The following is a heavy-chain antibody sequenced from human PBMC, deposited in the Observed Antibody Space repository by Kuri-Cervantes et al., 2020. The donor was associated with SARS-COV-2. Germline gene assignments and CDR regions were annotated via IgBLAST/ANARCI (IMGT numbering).Heavy chain of an antibody. CDR2: VKTNSGNT. J-gene: IGHJ3*02. D-gene: IGHD1-1*01. CDR1: ETTFPNYD. CDR3: ARDSGDWNPDGLDI. V-gene: IGHV1-8*01. Sequence: ASVKVSCKAPETTFPNYDINWVRQATGQGLEWMGMVKTNSGNTLYAQIFQGRVTMTRDTSTSTAYMELSSLTSEDTAIYYCARDSGDWNPDGLDIWGQGTMVTDSS.